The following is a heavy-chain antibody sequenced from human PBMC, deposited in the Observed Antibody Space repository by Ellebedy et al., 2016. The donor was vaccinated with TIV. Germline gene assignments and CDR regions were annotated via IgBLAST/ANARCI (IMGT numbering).Heavy chain of an antibody. D-gene: IGHD2-15*01. CDR3: ARYCSGGSCYIGFDY. CDR2: ISAYNGNT. V-gene: IGHV1-18*04. Sequence: ASVKVSCKASGYTFTAYHIHWVRQAPGRGLEWMGWISAYNGNTDYAQKLQGRVTMTTDTSTSTAYMELRSLRSDDTAVYYCARYCSGGSCYIGFDYWGQGTLVTVSS. J-gene: IGHJ4*02. CDR1: GYTFTAYH.